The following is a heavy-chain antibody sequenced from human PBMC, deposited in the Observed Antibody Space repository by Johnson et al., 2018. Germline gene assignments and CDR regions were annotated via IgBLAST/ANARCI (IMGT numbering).Heavy chain of an antibody. V-gene: IGHV3-9*01. Sequence: VQLVQSGGGVVKPGRSLRLSCAASGFTFDDYAMHWVRQAPGKGLEWVSGISWNSGSIGYADSVKGRFTISRDNSKNTLYLQMNSLRGEDTAVYYCARDNQVGANYGMDVWGQGTTVTVSS. J-gene: IGHJ6*02. CDR1: GFTFDDYA. CDR2: ISWNSGSI. D-gene: IGHD1-26*01. CDR3: ARDNQVGANYGMDV.